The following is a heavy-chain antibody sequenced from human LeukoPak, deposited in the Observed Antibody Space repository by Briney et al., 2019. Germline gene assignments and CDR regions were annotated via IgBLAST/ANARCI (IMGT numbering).Heavy chain of an antibody. CDR1: GGSFSGYY. Sequence: SETLSLTCGVYGGSFSGYYWNWIRQSPGKGLEWIGEFNHSGSTNYNPSLKSRVTMSVDTSQKQFSLRLTSVTAADTAVYYCARGRYLTTLGGAAAGFLDYWGQGTLVTVSS. CDR2: FNHSGST. J-gene: IGHJ4*02. CDR3: ARGRYLTTLGGAAAGFLDY. V-gene: IGHV4-34*01. D-gene: IGHD6-13*01.